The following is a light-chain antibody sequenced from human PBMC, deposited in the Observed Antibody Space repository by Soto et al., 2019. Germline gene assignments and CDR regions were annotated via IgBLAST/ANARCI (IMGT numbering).Light chain of an antibody. CDR3: QQYGSSGT. CDR2: GAS. V-gene: IGKV3-20*01. J-gene: IGKJ1*01. Sequence: EIVLTQSAGTLFLSPGERATLSCRASQSVSNNYLAWYQQKPGQAPRLLIYGASNRATGIPDRFSGSGSGTDFTLTISRLEPDDCAVYYCQQYGSSGTFGQGTKVDIK. CDR1: QSVSNNY.